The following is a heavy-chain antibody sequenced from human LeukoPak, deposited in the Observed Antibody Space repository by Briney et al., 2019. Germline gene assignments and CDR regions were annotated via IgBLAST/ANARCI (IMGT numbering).Heavy chain of an antibody. J-gene: IGHJ3*02. CDR1: GGSMSPYH. CDR3: ARHALSITIFGVVTPDAFDI. V-gene: IGHV4-59*08. Sequence: SETLSLTCTVSGGSMSPYHWGWIRQPPGKGLEWIGYIYYSGSTNYNPSLKSRVTISVDTSKNQFPLRLSSVTAADTAVYYCARHALSITIFGVVTPDAFDIWGQGTMVTVSS. D-gene: IGHD3-3*01. CDR2: IYYSGST.